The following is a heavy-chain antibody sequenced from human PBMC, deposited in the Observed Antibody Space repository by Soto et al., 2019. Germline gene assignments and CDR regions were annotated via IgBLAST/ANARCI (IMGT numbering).Heavy chain of an antibody. Sequence: HLQLQESGPGLVETSETLSLTCTVSGGSISSRDYYWGWIRQPPGTGLEWIASIYSSGYSCYNPSLKSRLTISVDTAKNQFSLKLSSVTAADTAVYYGGRHSIWYGNFDSWGQATLVTVSS. V-gene: IGHV4-39*01. CDR2: IYSSGYS. CDR1: GGSISSRDYY. D-gene: IGHD6-13*01. J-gene: IGHJ4*02. CDR3: GRHSIWYGNFDS.